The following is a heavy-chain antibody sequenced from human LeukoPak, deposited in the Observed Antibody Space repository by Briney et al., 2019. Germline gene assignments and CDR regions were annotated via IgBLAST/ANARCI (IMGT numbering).Heavy chain of an antibody. D-gene: IGHD6-19*01. CDR3: ARDDRGSGWYKYYFDY. Sequence: PSETLSLTCAVYGGSFSGYYWSWIRQPPGKGLEWIGEINHSGSTNYNPSLKSRVTISVDTSKNQFSLKLSSVTAADTAVYCCARDDRGSGWYKYYFDYWGQGTLVTVSS. CDR1: GGSFSGYY. CDR2: INHSGST. J-gene: IGHJ4*02. V-gene: IGHV4-34*01.